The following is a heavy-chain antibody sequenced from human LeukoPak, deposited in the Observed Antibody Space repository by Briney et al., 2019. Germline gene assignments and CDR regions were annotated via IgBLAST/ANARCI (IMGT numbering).Heavy chain of an antibody. CDR3: AKEEVTMVRGVHTLLHYYYYYMDV. D-gene: IGHD3-10*01. J-gene: IGHJ6*03. Sequence: GGSLRLSCAASGFTFSSYGMSWVRQAPGKGLEWVSAISGSGGSTYYADSVKGRFTISRDNSKNTLYLQMSSLRAEDTAVYYCAKEEVTMVRGVHTLLHYYYYYMDVWGKGTTVTISS. CDR1: GFTFSSYG. CDR2: ISGSGGST. V-gene: IGHV3-23*01.